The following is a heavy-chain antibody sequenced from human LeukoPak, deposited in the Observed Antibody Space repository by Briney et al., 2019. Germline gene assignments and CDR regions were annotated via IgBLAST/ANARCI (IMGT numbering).Heavy chain of an antibody. Sequence: GGSLRLSCAASGFTLSSFEMNWVRQAPGKGLEWVSYISSSGRTIYYADSVKGRFTISRDNAKNSLYLQMNSLRAEDTAVYYCVRAGTTFENWGQGTLVTVSS. D-gene: IGHD2/OR15-2a*01. J-gene: IGHJ4*02. CDR3: VRAGTTFEN. CDR1: GFTLSSFE. CDR2: ISSSGRTI. V-gene: IGHV3-48*03.